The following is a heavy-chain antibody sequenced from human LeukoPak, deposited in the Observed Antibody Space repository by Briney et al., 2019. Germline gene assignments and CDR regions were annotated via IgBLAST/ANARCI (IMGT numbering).Heavy chain of an antibody. CDR3: ARDRAYYDVWSGYYYFDY. D-gene: IGHD3-3*01. CDR1: GGSITSSNYY. CDR2: IYYSGTT. Sequence: PSETLSLTCAVSGGSITSSNYYWGWIRQPPGKGPEWIGSIYYSGTTFYNPSLKSRVTISVNTSKNQFSLTLTTVTAADTAVYYCARDRAYYDVWSGYYYFDYWGQGTLVTVSS. J-gene: IGHJ4*02. V-gene: IGHV4-39*07.